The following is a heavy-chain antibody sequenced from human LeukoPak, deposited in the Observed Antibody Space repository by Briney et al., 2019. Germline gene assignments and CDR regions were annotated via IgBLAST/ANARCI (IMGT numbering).Heavy chain of an antibody. V-gene: IGHV1-46*01. CDR2: INPSGGST. D-gene: IGHD2-15*01. CDR3: ARDHRVVVAAKYFDY. CDR1: GYSFTNYY. Sequence: ASVRVSCKASGYSFTNYYMHWVRQAPGQGLEWMGIINPSGGSTSYAQKFQGRVTMTRDMSTSTVYMELSSLRSEDTAVYYCARDHRVVVAAKYFDYWGQGTLVTVSS. J-gene: IGHJ4*02.